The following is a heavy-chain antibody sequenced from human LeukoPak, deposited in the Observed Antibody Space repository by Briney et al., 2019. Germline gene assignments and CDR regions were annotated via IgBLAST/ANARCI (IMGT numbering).Heavy chain of an antibody. CDR2: IFYSGGT. D-gene: IGHD3-10*01. CDR3: AKSNGYGLVDI. J-gene: IGHJ3*02. CDR1: GFTFSSYW. Sequence: GSLRLSCAASGFTFSSYWMSWVRQAPGKGLEWIGNIFYSGGTYYSPSLTSRVTISLDTSRNQFSLKLNSVTAADTAVYYCAKSNGYGLVDIWGQGTVVTVSS. V-gene: IGHV4-59*04.